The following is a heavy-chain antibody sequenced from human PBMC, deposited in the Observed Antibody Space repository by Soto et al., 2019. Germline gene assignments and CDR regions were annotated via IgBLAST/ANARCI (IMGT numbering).Heavy chain of an antibody. CDR3: AHIVTGCFT. Sequence: QITLKESGPTLVKPTQTLTLTCTISGFSLITSGVGVGWIRQPPGKALEWLALIYWDDDKRYSPSLKSRLTITKDTSKNQVVLTMTNMHPVDTPTYYCAHIVTGCFTWGRGALVTVSS. D-gene: IGHD3-16*01. J-gene: IGHJ5*02. CDR2: IYWDDDK. CDR1: GFSLITSGVG. V-gene: IGHV2-5*02.